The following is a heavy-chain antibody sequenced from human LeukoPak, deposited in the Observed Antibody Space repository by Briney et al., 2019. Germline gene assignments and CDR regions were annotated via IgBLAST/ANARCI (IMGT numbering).Heavy chain of an antibody. D-gene: IGHD1-26*01. Sequence: GGSLRLSCAASGFTFSSYGMHWVRQAPGKGLERVAVTSYDGSNKYYADSVKGRFTISRDNSKNTLYLQMNSLRAEDTAVYYCAKDLVGATFDYWGQGTLVTVSS. CDR1: GFTFSSYG. CDR3: AKDLVGATFDY. V-gene: IGHV3-30*18. CDR2: TSYDGSNK. J-gene: IGHJ4*02.